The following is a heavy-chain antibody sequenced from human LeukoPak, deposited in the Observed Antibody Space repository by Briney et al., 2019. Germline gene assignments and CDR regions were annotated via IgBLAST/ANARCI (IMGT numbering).Heavy chain of an antibody. V-gene: IGHV4-4*07. J-gene: IGHJ5*02. CDR3: ARDRPYIYCSSTSCYWWFDP. D-gene: IGHD2-2*01. CDR1: GGSISSYY. Sequence: SETLSLTCTVSGGSISSYYWSWIRQPAGEGLEWIGRIYTSGSTNYNPSLKGRVTMSVDTSKNQFSLKLSSVTAADTAVYYCARDRPYIYCSSTSCYWWFDPWGQGTLVTVSS. CDR2: IYTSGST.